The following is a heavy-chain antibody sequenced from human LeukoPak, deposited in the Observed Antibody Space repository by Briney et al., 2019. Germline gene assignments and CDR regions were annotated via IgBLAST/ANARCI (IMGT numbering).Heavy chain of an antibody. J-gene: IGHJ5*02. CDR3: ARGYCSGGCCYSVENWFDP. Sequence: ASVKVSCKAAGYTFTGYYMFWVRQAPGQGLEWMGRINPNSGGTNYAQKFQGRVTMTRDTSISTAYMELSRLRSDDTAVYYCARGYCSGGCCYSVENWFDPWGQGTLVTVSS. D-gene: IGHD2-15*01. CDR1: GYTFTGYY. CDR2: INPNSGGT. V-gene: IGHV1-2*06.